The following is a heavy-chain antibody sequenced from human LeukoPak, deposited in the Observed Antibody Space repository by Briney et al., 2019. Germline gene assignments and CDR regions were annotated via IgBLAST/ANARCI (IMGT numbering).Heavy chain of an antibody. D-gene: IGHD1-1*01. V-gene: IGHV3-23*01. J-gene: IGHJ4*02. Sequence: GGSLRLSCAASGSTFSSYAMSWVRQAPGKGLEWVSAISGSGGSTYYADSVKGRFTISRDNSKNTLYLQINSLRTEDTAVYYCAKDPTELGILPMDYWGQGTLVTVSS. CDR3: AKDPTELGILPMDY. CDR1: GSTFSSYA. CDR2: ISGSGGST.